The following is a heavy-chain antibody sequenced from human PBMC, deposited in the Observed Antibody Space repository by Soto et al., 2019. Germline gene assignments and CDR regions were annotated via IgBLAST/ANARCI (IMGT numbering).Heavy chain of an antibody. J-gene: IGHJ3*02. CDR1: GFTFYTYG. V-gene: IGHV3-33*03. Sequence: GGPLRLSCAASGFTFYTYGMLWVRQVPGKGLKWVAVIWYDGGTKYYADSVRGRFTISRDNAKNSLYLQMNSLRAEDTALYYCAKGLGVGSPFMAFDIWGQGTMVTVSS. CDR3: AKGLGVGSPFMAFDI. CDR2: IWYDGGTK. D-gene: IGHD2-8*01.